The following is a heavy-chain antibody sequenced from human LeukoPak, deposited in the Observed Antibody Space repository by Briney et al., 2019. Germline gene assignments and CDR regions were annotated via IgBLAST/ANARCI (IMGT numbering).Heavy chain of an antibody. CDR2: IIPIFGTA. J-gene: IGHJ4*02. V-gene: IGHV1-69*13. CDR1: GGTFSSYA. CDR3: ARGGPVVTTSFDY. D-gene: IGHD4-23*01. Sequence: ASVKVSCKASGGTFSSYAISRVRQAPGQGLEWMGGIIPIFGTANYAQKFQGRVTITADESTSTAYMELSSLRSEDTAVYYCARGGPVVTTSFDYWGQGTLVTVSS.